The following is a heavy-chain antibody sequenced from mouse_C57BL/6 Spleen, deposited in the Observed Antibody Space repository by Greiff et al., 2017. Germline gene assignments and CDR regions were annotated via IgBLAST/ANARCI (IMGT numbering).Heavy chain of an antibody. Sequence: VQLQQPGAELVKPGASVKLSCKASGYTFTSYWMHWVKQRPGRVLEWIGRIDPNSGGTKYNEKFKSKATLTVDKPSSTAYMQLSSLTSEDSAVYYCAREDDGYYGYFDYWGQGTTLTVSS. V-gene: IGHV1-72*01. CDR3: AREDDGYYGYFDY. CDR2: IDPNSGGT. CDR1: GYTFTSYW. J-gene: IGHJ2*01. D-gene: IGHD2-3*01.